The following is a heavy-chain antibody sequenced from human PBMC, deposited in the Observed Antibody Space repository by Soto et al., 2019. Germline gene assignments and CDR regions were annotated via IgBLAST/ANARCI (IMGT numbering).Heavy chain of an antibody. Sequence: SETLSLTCTVSGGSISSYYWSWIRQPPGKGLEWIGYIYYSGSTNYNPSLKSRVTISVDTSKNQFSLKLSSVTAADTAVYYCAGFYYDFWSGPPRFDPWGQGTLVTVSS. CDR2: IYYSGST. CDR1: GGSISSYY. CDR3: AGFYYDFWSGPPRFDP. D-gene: IGHD3-3*01. V-gene: IGHV4-59*08. J-gene: IGHJ5*02.